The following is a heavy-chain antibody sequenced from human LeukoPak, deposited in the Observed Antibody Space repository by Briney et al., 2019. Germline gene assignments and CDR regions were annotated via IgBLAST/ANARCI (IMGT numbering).Heavy chain of an antibody. V-gene: IGHV4-4*02. D-gene: IGHD6-19*01. CDR1: GGSISSTNW. CDR3: ARVYSSDNWFDP. J-gene: IGHJ5*02. Sequence: SETLSLTCAVSGGSISSTNWWSWVRQPSGKGLEWIGEIYHSGSTNYNPSLKSRVTISVDKSKNQLSLKLRSVTAADTAVYYCARVYSSDNWFDPWGQGTLVTVSS. CDR2: IYHSGST.